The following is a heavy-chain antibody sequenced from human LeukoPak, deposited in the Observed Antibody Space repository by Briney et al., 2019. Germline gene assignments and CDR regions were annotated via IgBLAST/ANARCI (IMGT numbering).Heavy chain of an antibody. V-gene: IGHV3-74*01. Sequence: PGGSLRLSCVASGFMFSSYWMNWVRHAPGKGLGWVSRINSDGSSTSYADSVKGRFTISRDNAKNTLFLQMNSLRAEDTAVYYCARRPGAFDIWGQGTMVTVSS. D-gene: IGHD2-2*01. CDR2: INSDGSST. CDR1: GFMFSSYW. J-gene: IGHJ3*02. CDR3: ARRPGAFDI.